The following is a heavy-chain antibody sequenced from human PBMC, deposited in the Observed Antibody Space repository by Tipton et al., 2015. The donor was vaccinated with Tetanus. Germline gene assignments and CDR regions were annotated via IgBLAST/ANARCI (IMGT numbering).Heavy chain of an antibody. Sequence: QVQLVQSGAEMKKPGASVKVSCKASGYTFTGYYMYWVRQAPGQGLEWMGWIDPNSGGTAYAQKFQGRVTMTRDTSISTVDMELSRLRSDDTAVYYCARDRGDYIYYGMDVWGPGTTVTVSS. CDR3: ARDRGDYIYYGMDV. J-gene: IGHJ6*02. CDR1: GYTFTGYY. V-gene: IGHV1-2*02. CDR2: IDPNSGGT. D-gene: IGHD3-22*01.